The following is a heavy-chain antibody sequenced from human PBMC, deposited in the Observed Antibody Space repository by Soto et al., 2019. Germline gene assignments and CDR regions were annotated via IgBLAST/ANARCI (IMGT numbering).Heavy chain of an antibody. J-gene: IGHJ4*02. Sequence: NPSETLSLTCAVYGGSFSGYYWSWIRQPPGKGLEWIGEINHSGSTNYNPSLKSRVTISVDTSKNQFSLKLSSVTAADTAVYYCARVTFPTRYGPLFDYWGQGTLVTVSS. D-gene: IGHD1-1*01. CDR3: ARVTFPTRYGPLFDY. CDR2: INHSGST. V-gene: IGHV4-34*01. CDR1: GGSFSGYY.